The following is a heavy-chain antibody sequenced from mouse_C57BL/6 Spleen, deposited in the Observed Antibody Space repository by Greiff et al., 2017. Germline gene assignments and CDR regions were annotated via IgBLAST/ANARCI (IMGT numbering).Heavy chain of an antibody. CDR3: ARGQLNWYFDV. CDR1: GYTFTSYW. Sequence: QVQLQQSGAELVKPGASVKLSCKASGYTFTSYWMHWVKQRPGQGLEWIGMIHPNSGSTNYNEKFKSKATLTVDKSSSTAYMQLSSLTSEDSAVYYCARGQLNWYFDVWGTGTTVTVSS. V-gene: IGHV1-64*01. CDR2: IHPNSGST. J-gene: IGHJ1*03. D-gene: IGHD1-3*01.